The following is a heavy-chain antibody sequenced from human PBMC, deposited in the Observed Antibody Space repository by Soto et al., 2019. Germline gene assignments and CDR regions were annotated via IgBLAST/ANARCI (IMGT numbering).Heavy chain of an antibody. CDR3: SRFIMVGGWFDPNYYHGMDV. J-gene: IGHJ6*02. D-gene: IGHD6-19*01. V-gene: IGHV1-18*01. Sequence: QVQLVQSGAEVKKPGASVTVSCKTSGYTFSNYGINWGRQAPGQGLECMGWISGYNGNTNYAQTVQGRVTMTTDTSTGTVYMELRSLKSDDTAIYYCSRFIMVGGWFDPNYYHGMDVWGQGTTVTVSS. CDR1: GYTFSNYG. CDR2: ISGYNGNT.